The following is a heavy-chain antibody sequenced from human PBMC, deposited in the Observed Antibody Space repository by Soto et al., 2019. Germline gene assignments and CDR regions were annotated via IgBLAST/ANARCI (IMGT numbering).Heavy chain of an antibody. CDR1: GFTFDDYA. Sequence: EVQLVESGGGLVQPSRSLRLSCGASGFTFDDYAMHWVRQAPGKGLEWVSGISWNSGNIGYADSVKGRFTISRDNAKDSLYLQMNSLRAEDTALYYCAQERMSGGRRFYFDSWGQGTLVTVSS. CDR2: ISWNSGNI. CDR3: AQERMSGGRRFYFDS. D-gene: IGHD2-15*01. J-gene: IGHJ4*02. V-gene: IGHV3-9*01.